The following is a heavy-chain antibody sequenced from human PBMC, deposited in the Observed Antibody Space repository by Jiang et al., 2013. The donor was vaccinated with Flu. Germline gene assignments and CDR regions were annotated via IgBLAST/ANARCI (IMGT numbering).Heavy chain of an antibody. CDR1: GGSFSGYY. CDR2: INHSGST. CDR3: ARGQPQVPMVRGEHNWFDP. J-gene: IGHJ5*02. V-gene: IGHV4-34*01. D-gene: IGHD3-10*01. Sequence: LLKPSETLSLTCAVYGGSFSGYYWSWIRQPPGKGLEWIGEINHSGSTNYNPSLKSRVTISVDTSKNQFSLKLSSVTAADTAVYYCARGQPQVPMVRGEHNWFDPWGQGTLVTVSS.